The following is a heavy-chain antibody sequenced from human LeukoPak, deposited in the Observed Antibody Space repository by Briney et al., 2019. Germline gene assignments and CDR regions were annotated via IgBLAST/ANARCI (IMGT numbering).Heavy chain of an antibody. Sequence: GGSLRLSCAASGFTLSDHYMDWVRQAPGKGLEWVGRTRNKVNSYTTEYAASVKGRFTISRDDSKTSLYLQMNSLKTEDTAVYYCVRIAGGNYYFDYWGQGTLVTVSS. CDR1: GFTLSDHY. CDR3: VRIAGGNYYFDY. V-gene: IGHV3-72*01. J-gene: IGHJ4*02. D-gene: IGHD3-16*01. CDR2: TRNKVNSYTT.